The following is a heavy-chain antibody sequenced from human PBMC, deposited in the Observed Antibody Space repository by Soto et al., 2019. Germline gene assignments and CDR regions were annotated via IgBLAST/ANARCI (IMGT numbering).Heavy chain of an antibody. CDR3: AKGSITMIVVVITSHFDY. J-gene: IGHJ4*02. V-gene: IGHV3-11*01. CDR1: GFTFSDYY. Sequence: PGGSLRLSCAASGFTFSDYYMSWIRQAPGKGLEWVSYISSSGTTIYYADSVKGRFTISRDNAKNTLYLQMNSLRAEDTAVYYCAKGSITMIVVVITSHFDYWGQGTLVTVSS. D-gene: IGHD3-22*01. CDR2: ISSSGTTI.